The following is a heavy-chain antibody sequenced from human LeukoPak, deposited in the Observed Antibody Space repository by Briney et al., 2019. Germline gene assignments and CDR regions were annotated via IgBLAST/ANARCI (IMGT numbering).Heavy chain of an antibody. CDR2: IYYNGDT. CDR1: GGSITSSGYY. CDR3: AGRIFGVLFSNWFDP. D-gene: IGHD3-3*01. V-gene: IGHV4-39*01. J-gene: IGHJ5*02. Sequence: KTSETLSLTCTVSGGSITSSGYYWGWIRQTPGKGLEWIGSIYYNGDTYYNPSLKSRVTISVDTSKNQFSLNLSSVTAADTAVYYCAGRIFGVLFSNWFDPWGQGILVTVSS.